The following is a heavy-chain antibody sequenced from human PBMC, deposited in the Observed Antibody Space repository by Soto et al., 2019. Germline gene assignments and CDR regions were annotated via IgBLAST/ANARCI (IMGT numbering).Heavy chain of an antibody. Sequence: ASVKVSCKASGYTFTSYYMHWVRQAPGQGLEWMGIINPSGGSTSYAQKFQGRVTMTRDTSTSTVYMELSSLRSEDTAVYYCANTSEMGGYYYAFDIWGQGTMVTVSS. CDR1: GYTFTSYY. V-gene: IGHV1-46*01. J-gene: IGHJ3*02. D-gene: IGHD3-3*01. CDR3: ANTSEMGGYYYAFDI. CDR2: INPSGGST.